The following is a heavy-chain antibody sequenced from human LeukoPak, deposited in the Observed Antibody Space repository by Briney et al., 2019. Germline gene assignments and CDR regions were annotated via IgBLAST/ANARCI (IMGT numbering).Heavy chain of an antibody. D-gene: IGHD3-22*01. CDR2: ISGSGGST. V-gene: IGHV3-23*01. Sequence: GGSLRLSCAASGFTFSSYAMSWVRQAPGKGLEWVSAISGSGGSTYYADSVKGRFTISRDNSKNTLYLQMNSLRAEDTAVYYCAKVGRSGYYYEVDYWGQGTLVTVSS. CDR1: GFTFSSYA. J-gene: IGHJ4*02. CDR3: AKVGRSGYYYEVDY.